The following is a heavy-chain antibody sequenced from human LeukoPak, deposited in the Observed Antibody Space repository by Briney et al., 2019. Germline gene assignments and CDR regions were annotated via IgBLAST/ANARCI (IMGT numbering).Heavy chain of an antibody. V-gene: IGHV4-61*02. CDR3: ARDQYYYTSRSGGSWFDP. CDR1: GGSISSSSYY. J-gene: IGHJ5*02. D-gene: IGHD3-10*01. CDR2: IYTSGST. Sequence: PSETLSLTCTVSGGSISSSSYYWSWIRQPAGKGLEWIGRIYTSGSTNYNPSLKSRVTMSVDTSKNQFSLKLSSVTAADTAVYYCARDQYYYTSRSGGSWFDPWGQGTLVTVSS.